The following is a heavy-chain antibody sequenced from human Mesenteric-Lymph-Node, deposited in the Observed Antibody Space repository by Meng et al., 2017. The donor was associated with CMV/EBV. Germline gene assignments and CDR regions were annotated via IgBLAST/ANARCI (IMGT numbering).Heavy chain of an antibody. CDR3: ARAGGGNWGISSAYDY. Sequence: ASVKVSCKASAYRFTGYFIHWVRQAPGQRLEWMGSIDPDSDDTYYAQKFQGRVTTTRDTSISTAFMELSSLRSDDTAVYYCARAGGGNWGISSAYDYWGQGTLVTVSS. CDR1: AYRFTGYF. D-gene: IGHD2/OR15-2a*01. V-gene: IGHV1-2*02. J-gene: IGHJ4*02. CDR2: IDPDSDDT.